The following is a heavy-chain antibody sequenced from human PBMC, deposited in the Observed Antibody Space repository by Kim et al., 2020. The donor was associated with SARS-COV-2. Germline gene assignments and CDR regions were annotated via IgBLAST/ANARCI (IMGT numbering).Heavy chain of an antibody. Sequence: HPSLKRRVPMPAETSKSQFSLKLTSVTAADTAVYYCARSSTTVTSRFDFWGQGILVTVSS. D-gene: IGHD4-17*01. CDR3: ARSSTTVTSRFDF. V-gene: IGHV4-39*01. J-gene: IGHJ4*02.